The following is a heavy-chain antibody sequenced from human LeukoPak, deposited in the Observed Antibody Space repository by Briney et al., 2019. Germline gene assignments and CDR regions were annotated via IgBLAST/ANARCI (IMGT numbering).Heavy chain of an antibody. CDR2: FYNSGST. D-gene: IGHD6-19*01. CDR3: ASTKQWLAFDI. Sequence: SEPLSLTCTVSGGSISSYDWSWLRQPPGKGLEYIGRFYNSGSTNYNPSLTGRVTISVDTSKNQFSRKLSSVTAADTAVYYWASTKQWLAFDIWGQRTMVTVSS. V-gene: IGHV4-59*01. CDR1: GGSISSYD. J-gene: IGHJ3*02.